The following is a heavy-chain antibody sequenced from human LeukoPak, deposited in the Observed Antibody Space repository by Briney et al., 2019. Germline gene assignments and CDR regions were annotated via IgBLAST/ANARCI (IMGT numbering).Heavy chain of an antibody. J-gene: IGHJ6*02. D-gene: IGHD3-3*01. CDR1: GFTFSSYA. CDR2: ISYDGSNK. V-gene: IGHV3-30-3*01. CDR3: AKAWRTYYDFWSGYLGGDYYGMDV. Sequence: GGSLRLSCAASGFTFSSYAMHWVRQAPGKGLEWVAVISYDGSNKYYADSVKGRFTISRDNSKNTLYLQMNSLRAEDTAVYYCAKAWRTYYDFWSGYLGGDYYGMDVWGQGTTVTVSS.